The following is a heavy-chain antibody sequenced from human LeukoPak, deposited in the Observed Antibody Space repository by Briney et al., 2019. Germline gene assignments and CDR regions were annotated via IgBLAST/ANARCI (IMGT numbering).Heavy chain of an antibody. V-gene: IGHV1-18*01. Sequence: GASVKVSFKASGYTFTSYGISWVRQAPGQGLEWMGWISAYNGNTNYAQKFQGRVTITRDTSISTAYMELSRLRSDDTAVYYCARDGDRTDSSGGYYWGQGTLVTVSS. D-gene: IGHD3-22*01. CDR2: ISAYNGNT. CDR1: GYTFTSYG. J-gene: IGHJ4*02. CDR3: ARDGDRTDSSGGYY.